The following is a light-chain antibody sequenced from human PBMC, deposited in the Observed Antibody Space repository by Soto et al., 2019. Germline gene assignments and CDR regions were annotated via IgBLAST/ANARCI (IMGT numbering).Light chain of an antibody. CDR3: SSYTTSPTYV. Sequence: QSVLTQPASVSGSPGQSITISCTGTNSDVGGYNYVSWYQRHPGKAPKFMIYDVSSRPSGVSDRFSGSKSGNTASLTISGLQAEDEADYYCSSYTTSPTYVFGTGTRSPS. CDR1: NSDVGGYNY. J-gene: IGLJ1*01. V-gene: IGLV2-14*01. CDR2: DVS.